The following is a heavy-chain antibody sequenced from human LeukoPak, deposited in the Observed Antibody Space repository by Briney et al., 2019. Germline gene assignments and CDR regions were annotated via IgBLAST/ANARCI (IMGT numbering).Heavy chain of an antibody. CDR1: GYIFIDYE. CDR2: MNPKSGDT. J-gene: IGHJ6*03. Sequence: ASVKVSCKAPGYIFIDYEINWVRQATGQGLEWMGWMNPKSGDTGYEQKFKGRVTITRDSSIRTVYMELSSLRSEDTALYYCARGRYMDVWGKGTTVTVSS. V-gene: IGHV1-8*03. CDR3: ARGRYMDV.